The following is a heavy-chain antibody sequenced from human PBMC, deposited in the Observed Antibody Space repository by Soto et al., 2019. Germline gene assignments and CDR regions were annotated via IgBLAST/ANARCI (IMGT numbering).Heavy chain of an antibody. CDR3: ANILVGQLLVPVGY. CDR1: GFTSS. V-gene: IGHV3-23*01. CDR2: SDFSGRLT. J-gene: IGHJ4*02. Sequence: PGGSLRLSCAASGFTSSMTWVRQAPGKGLEWVSASDFSGRLTYYADSVKGRFTIFRDTSVNTLLLQMNSLRTEDTAVYYCANILVGQLLVPVGYWGPGTLVTVSS. D-gene: IGHD6-19*01.